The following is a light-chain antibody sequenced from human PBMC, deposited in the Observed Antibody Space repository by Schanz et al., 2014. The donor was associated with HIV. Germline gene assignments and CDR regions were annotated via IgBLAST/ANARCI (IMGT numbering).Light chain of an antibody. CDR2: DNN. J-gene: IGLJ2*01. Sequence: QSVLTQPPSVSAAPGQKVTISCSGSSSNIGNNYVSWYQELPGTAPKLLIYDNNKRPSGISDRFSGSKSGTSATLDITGLQTGDEADYYCGTWDSSLSAGYVIFGGGTQLTVL. CDR3: GTWDSSLSAGYVI. CDR1: SSNIGNNY. V-gene: IGLV1-51*01.